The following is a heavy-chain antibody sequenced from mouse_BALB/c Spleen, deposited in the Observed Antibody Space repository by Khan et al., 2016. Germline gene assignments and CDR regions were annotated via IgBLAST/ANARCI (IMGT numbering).Heavy chain of an antibody. Sequence: QVQLQQSGAELVKPGASVKMSCKASGYTFTSYTMHWVKQRPGQGLEWFGYINPSSGYTKYNQKFKDKATLTADKSSSTAYMQLSSLTSEDSAVYYCARKSTRASYWGQGTTLTVSS. CDR3: ARKSTRASY. V-gene: IGHV1-4*01. CDR2: INPSSGYT. D-gene: IGHD3-1*01. J-gene: IGHJ2*01. CDR1: GYTFTSYT.